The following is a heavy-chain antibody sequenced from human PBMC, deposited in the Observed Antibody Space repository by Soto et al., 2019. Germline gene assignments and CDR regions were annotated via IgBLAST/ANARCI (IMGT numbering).Heavy chain of an antibody. J-gene: IGHJ4*02. CDR2: LYNSGST. Sequence: QVQLQESGPGLVKPSQTLSLTCTVSGTSVSRDGYYWSWIRQRPGKVLEWIGYLYNSGSTFYNPYPKRRVTMSVDTSKKQFSLSMDSVTAVGTGVYYCTRDPRLDNWGQGTLVTVSS. CDR1: GTSVSRDGYY. V-gene: IGHV4-31*02. CDR3: TRDPRLDN.